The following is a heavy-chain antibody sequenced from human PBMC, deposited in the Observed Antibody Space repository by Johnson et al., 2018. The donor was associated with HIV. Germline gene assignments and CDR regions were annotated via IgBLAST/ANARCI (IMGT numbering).Heavy chain of an antibody. D-gene: IGHD1-26*01. V-gene: IGHV3-30*04. CDR1: GFTFSRYA. CDR2: ISYDGSNE. J-gene: IGHJ3*02. Sequence: QVQLVESGGGLVQPGGSLRLSCVASGFTFSRYAMHWVRQAPGKGLEWVAVISYDGSNEYYADSVKGLFTISRDNSKNTLYLQMNSLRAEDTALYYCARSTVGATMGGAFDIWGQGTMVTVSS. CDR3: ARSTVGATMGGAFDI.